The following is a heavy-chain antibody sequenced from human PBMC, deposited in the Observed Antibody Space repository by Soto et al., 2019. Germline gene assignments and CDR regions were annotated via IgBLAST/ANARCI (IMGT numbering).Heavy chain of an antibody. V-gene: IGHV3-49*03. CDR3: TRLRRFSWSGYYPLIDY. D-gene: IGHD3-3*01. CDR2: IRSKAYGGTT. J-gene: IGHJ4*02. Sequence: QPGGSLRLSCTASGFTFGDYAMSWFRQAPGKGLEWVGFIRSKAYGGTTEYAASVKGRFTISRDDSKSIAYLQMNSLKTEDTAVYYCTRLRRFSWSGYYPLIDYWGQGTLVTVSS. CDR1: GFTFGDYA.